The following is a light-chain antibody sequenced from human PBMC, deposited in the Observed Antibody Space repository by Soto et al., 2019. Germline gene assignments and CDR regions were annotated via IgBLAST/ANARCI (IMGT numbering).Light chain of an antibody. CDR1: QSVSSSY. V-gene: IGKV3-15*01. CDR3: QEYNTWPWT. J-gene: IGKJ1*01. Sequence: EIVLTQSPGTLSFSPGERATLSCRASQSVSSSYLAWYQQKPGQAPRLLIYGASTRATGIPARFSGSGSGTEFTLTISSLQSEDFAVYYCQEYNTWPWTFGQGTKVDIK. CDR2: GAS.